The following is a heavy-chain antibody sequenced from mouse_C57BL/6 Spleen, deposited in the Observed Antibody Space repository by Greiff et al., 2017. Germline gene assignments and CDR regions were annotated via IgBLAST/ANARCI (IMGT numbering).Heavy chain of an antibody. CDR2: IDPNGGGT. CDR1: GYTFTSYW. D-gene: IGHD3-2*02. Sequence: QVQLQQPGAELVQPGASVMLSCKASGYTFTSYWMHWVKQRPGRGLEWIGRIDPNGGGTKYNEKFKSKATLTVDKPSSTAYMQLSSLTSEDSAVYYCASSSGYFDYWGQGTTLTGAS. CDR3: ASSSGYFDY. V-gene: IGHV1-72*01. J-gene: IGHJ2*01.